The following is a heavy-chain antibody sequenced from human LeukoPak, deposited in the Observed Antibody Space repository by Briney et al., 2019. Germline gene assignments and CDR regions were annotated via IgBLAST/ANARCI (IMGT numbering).Heavy chain of an antibody. J-gene: IGHJ4*02. CDR1: GYTFTSYD. V-gene: IGHV1-8*03. CDR2: MNPNSGNT. Sequence: GASVKVSCKASGYTFTSYDINWVRQATGQGLEWMGWMNPNSGNTGYAQKFQGRVTITRNTSISTAYMELSSLRSEDTAVYYCARGDSYSSSLDFDYWGQGTLVTVSS. CDR3: ARGDSYSSSLDFDY. D-gene: IGHD6-6*01.